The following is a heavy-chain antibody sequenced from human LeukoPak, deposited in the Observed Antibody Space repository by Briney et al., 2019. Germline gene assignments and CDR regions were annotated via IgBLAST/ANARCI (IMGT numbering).Heavy chain of an antibody. Sequence: GGSLRLSCAASGFTFSSYWMHCVRHAPGKGLVWVSRITSDGSSTSYADSVRGRFTISRDNAKNTLYLQMDSLRAEDTAVYYCARGGRNSFDYWGQGTLVTVSS. CDR1: GFTFSSYW. CDR3: ARGGRNSFDY. V-gene: IGHV3-74*01. J-gene: IGHJ4*02. D-gene: IGHD1-14*01. CDR2: ITSDGSST.